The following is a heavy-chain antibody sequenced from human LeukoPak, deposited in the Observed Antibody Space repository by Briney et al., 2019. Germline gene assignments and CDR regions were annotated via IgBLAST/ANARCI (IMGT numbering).Heavy chain of an antibody. J-gene: IGHJ4*02. CDR2: ISSSGSII. Sequence: PGGCLRLSCAASGFTFSSYEMNWVRRAPGKGLEWVSYISSSGSIIYYADSVKGRFTISRDNAKNSLYLQMNSLRAEDTALYYCARDLWFGETHYWGQGTLVTVSS. CDR3: ARDLWFGETHY. D-gene: IGHD3-10*01. CDR1: GFTFSSYE. V-gene: IGHV3-48*03.